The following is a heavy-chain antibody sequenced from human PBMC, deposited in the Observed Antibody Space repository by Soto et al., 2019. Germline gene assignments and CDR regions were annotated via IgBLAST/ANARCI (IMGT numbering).Heavy chain of an antibody. CDR2: ISGSGGST. CDR3: ARDPLGGAAFNTARAGKF. CDR1: GFAFSSYA. V-gene: IGHV3-23*01. Sequence: GGSLRLSCVVSGFAFSSYAMIWVRQAPGKGLEWVSAISGSGGSTWYADSVKGRFTISRDNSKSTLWLRMNSLSAEDTAVYYCARDPLGGAAFNTARAGKFWGPGTLVTVSS. D-gene: IGHD3-10*01. J-gene: IGHJ4*02.